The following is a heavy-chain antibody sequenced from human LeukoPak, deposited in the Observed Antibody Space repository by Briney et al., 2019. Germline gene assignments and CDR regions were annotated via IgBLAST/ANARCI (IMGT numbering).Heavy chain of an antibody. J-gene: IGHJ4*02. CDR2: IYSGGST. Sequence: GGSLRLSCAASGFTFSSNYMSWVRQAPGKGLEWVSVIYSGGSTYYSDSVKGGLTISRDNSNNTLYLQMNSLRAEDTAVYYCARGDGYSYYFDYWGQGTLVTVSS. CDR1: GFTFSSNY. CDR3: ARGDGYSYYFDY. D-gene: IGHD5-24*01. V-gene: IGHV3-53*01.